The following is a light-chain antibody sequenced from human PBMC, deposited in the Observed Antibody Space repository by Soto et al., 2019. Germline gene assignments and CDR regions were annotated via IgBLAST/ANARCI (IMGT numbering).Light chain of an antibody. CDR2: AAS. V-gene: IGKV1-9*01. Sequence: DIQLTQSPSFLSASVGDRVTMTCRASQGISTYLAWYQQKPGKAPKLLIYAASTLQRGVPSRFSGSGSGTDFTLTISSLQPEDFATYYCQQLNGYPLTFGGGTKVDIK. CDR3: QQLNGYPLT. CDR1: QGISTY. J-gene: IGKJ4*01.